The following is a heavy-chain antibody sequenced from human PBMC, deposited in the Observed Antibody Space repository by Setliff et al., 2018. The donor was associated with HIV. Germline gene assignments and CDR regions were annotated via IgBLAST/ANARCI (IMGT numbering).Heavy chain of an antibody. CDR1: GYTFTGYY. CDR2: INPNNGNT. CDR3: AREKYGDKFDY. V-gene: IGHV1-2*02. Sequence: ASVKVSCKTSGYTFTGYYVHWVRQAPGQGLEWMGWINPNNGNTDYAQSVQGRVTMTRDTSTGTVYMDLRSLRSDDTAMYYCAREKYGDKFDYWGQGTLVTVSS. J-gene: IGHJ4*02. D-gene: IGHD2-8*01.